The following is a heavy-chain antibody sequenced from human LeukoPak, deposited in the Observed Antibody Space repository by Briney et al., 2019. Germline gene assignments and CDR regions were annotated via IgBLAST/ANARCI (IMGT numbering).Heavy chain of an antibody. CDR1: GGSISSGGYY. Sequence: SETLSLTCTVSGGSISSGGYYWSWIRQHPGKGLEWIGYIYYSGSTYYNPSLKSRVTISVDTSKNQFSLKLSSVTAADTAVYYCARRLDIVVVVAAYDAFDIWGQGTMVTVSS. CDR3: ARRLDIVVVVAAYDAFDI. V-gene: IGHV4-31*03. J-gene: IGHJ3*02. D-gene: IGHD2-15*01. CDR2: IYYSGST.